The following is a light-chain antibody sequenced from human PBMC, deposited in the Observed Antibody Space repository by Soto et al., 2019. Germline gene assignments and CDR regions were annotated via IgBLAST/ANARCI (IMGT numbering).Light chain of an antibody. Sequence: DIVMTQSPDSLAVSLGERVTINCKSSQSVLYSSNNKNYLAWYQQKPGQPPKLLIYWASTRESGVPDRFSGSGSGTDFTLTISSLQAEDVAVYSCQQYYSAPLTFGGGTKVEIK. CDR2: WAS. CDR3: QQYYSAPLT. J-gene: IGKJ4*01. CDR1: QSVLYSSNNKNY. V-gene: IGKV4-1*01.